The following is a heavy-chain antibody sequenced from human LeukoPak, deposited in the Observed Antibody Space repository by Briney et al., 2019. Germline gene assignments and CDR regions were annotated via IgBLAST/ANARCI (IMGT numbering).Heavy chain of an antibody. CDR2: ISGSGGST. CDR1: GFTVSSNY. CDR3: AKDGALDTIFGVVISAFDI. D-gene: IGHD3-3*01. Sequence: GGSLRLSCAASGFTVSSNYMSWVRQAPGKGLEWVSAISGSGGSTYYADSVKGRFTISRDNSKNTLYLQMNSLRAEDTAVYYCAKDGALDTIFGVVISAFDIWGQGTMVTVSS. J-gene: IGHJ3*02. V-gene: IGHV3-23*01.